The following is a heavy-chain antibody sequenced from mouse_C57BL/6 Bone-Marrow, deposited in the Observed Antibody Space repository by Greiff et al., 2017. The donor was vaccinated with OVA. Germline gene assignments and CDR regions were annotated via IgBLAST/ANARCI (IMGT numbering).Heavy chain of an antibody. Sequence: EVKLVESGGGLVKPGGSLKLSCAASGFTFSSYTMSWVRQTPEKRLEWVATISGGGGNTYYPDSVKGRFTISRDNAKNTLYLQMSSLRSEDTALYYCARWDYGSSFDVWGTGTTVTVSS. V-gene: IGHV5-9*01. D-gene: IGHD1-1*01. CDR3: ARWDYGSSFDV. J-gene: IGHJ1*03. CDR1: GFTFSSYT. CDR2: ISGGGGNT.